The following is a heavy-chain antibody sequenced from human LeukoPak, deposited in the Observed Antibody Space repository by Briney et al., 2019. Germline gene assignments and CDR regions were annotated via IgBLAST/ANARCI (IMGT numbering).Heavy chain of an antibody. J-gene: IGHJ2*01. Sequence: AGGSLRLSCAASGFTFSSYAMSWVRQAPGKGLEWVSAISGSGGSTYYADSVKGRFTISRDNSKNTLYLQMNSLRAEDTAVYYCAKDPHSSSWSYWYFDLWGRGTLVTVSS. V-gene: IGHV3-23*01. CDR3: AKDPHSSSWSYWYFDL. CDR1: GFTFSSYA. D-gene: IGHD6-13*01. CDR2: ISGSGGST.